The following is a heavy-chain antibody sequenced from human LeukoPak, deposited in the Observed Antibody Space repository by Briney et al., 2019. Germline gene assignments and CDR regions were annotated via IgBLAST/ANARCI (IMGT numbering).Heavy chain of an antibody. CDR1: GGSVSSGSYY. J-gene: IGHJ4*02. CDR2: IYYSGST. V-gene: IGHV4-61*01. D-gene: IGHD1-26*01. CDR3: ARESGGSYSLGDH. Sequence: SETLSLTCTVSGGSVSSGSYYWSWIRQPPGKGLEWIGYIYYSGSTNYNPSLKSRVTISVDTSKNQFSLKLSSVTAADTAVYYCARESGGSYSLGDHWGQGTLVTVSS.